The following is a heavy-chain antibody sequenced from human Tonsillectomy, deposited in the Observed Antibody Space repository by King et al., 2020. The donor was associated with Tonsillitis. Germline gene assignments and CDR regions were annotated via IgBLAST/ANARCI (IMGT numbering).Heavy chain of an antibody. J-gene: IGHJ4*02. D-gene: IGHD5-12*01. V-gene: IGHV4-59*01. CDR1: NGSIDSTSY. CDR2: IYYSGST. Sequence: QLQESGPGLVKPSETLSLTCTVSNGSIDSTSYWSWIRQPPGKGLEWIGYIYYSGSTNNNPSLDSRVSISVDTSKNQFALRVTSVTAADTAVYYCATIRSYSSYDFDSWGQGTLVSVSS. CDR3: ATIRSYSSYDFDS.